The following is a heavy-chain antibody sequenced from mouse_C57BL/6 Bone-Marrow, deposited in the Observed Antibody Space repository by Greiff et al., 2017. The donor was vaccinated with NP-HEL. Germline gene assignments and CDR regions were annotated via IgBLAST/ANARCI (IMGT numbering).Heavy chain of an antibody. V-gene: IGHV1-64*01. CDR3: ARRGGLRDWFAY. J-gene: IGHJ3*01. D-gene: IGHD2-4*01. Sequence: QVQLQQPGAELVKPGASVKLSCKASGYTFTSYWMHWVKQRPGQGLEWIGMIHPNSGSTNYNEKFKGKATLTVHKSSSTAYMQLGSLTSEDSAVYYCARRGGLRDWFAYWGQGTLVTVSA. CDR2: IHPNSGST. CDR1: GYTFTSYW.